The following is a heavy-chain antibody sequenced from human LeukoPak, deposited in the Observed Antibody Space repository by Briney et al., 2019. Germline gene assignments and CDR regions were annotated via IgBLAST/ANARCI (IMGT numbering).Heavy chain of an antibody. CDR3: ARATSGYWEN. CDR2: IIPILGIA. J-gene: IGHJ4*02. D-gene: IGHD3-9*01. Sequence: SVKVSCKASGGTFSSYAISWVRQAPGQRLEWMGRIIPILGIANYAQKFQGRVTITADKSTSTAYMELSSLRSEDTAVYYCARATSGYWENWGQGTLVTVSS. V-gene: IGHV1-69*04. CDR1: GGTFSSYA.